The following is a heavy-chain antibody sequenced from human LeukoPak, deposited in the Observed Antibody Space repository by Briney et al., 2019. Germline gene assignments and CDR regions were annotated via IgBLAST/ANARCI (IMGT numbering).Heavy chain of an antibody. Sequence: SETLSLTCAVYGGSFSGYYWSWIRQPPGKGLEWIGEINHSGSTNYNPSLKSRVTISVDTSKNQFSLKLSSVTAADTAVYYCAREAVAGILGYWGQGTLVTVSS. CDR1: GGSFSGYY. CDR2: INHSGST. D-gene: IGHD6-19*01. V-gene: IGHV4-34*01. J-gene: IGHJ4*02. CDR3: AREAVAGILGY.